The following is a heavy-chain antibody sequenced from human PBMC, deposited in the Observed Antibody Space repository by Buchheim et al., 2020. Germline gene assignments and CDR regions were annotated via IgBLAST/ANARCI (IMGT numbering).Heavy chain of an antibody. J-gene: IGHJ4*02. CDR2: ISYDGSNK. CDR3: AKDRGGWYFGGFDY. Sequence: QVQLVESGGGVVQPGRSLRLSCAASGFTFSSYAMHWVRQAPGKGLEWVAVISYDGSNKYYADSVKGRFTISRDNSNNTLYLQMNSLRAEDTAVYYCAKDRGGWYFGGFDYWGQGTL. CDR1: GFTFSSYA. V-gene: IGHV3-30-3*01. D-gene: IGHD6-19*01.